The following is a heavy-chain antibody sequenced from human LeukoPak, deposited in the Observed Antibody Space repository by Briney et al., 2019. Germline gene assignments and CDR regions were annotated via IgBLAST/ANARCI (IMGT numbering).Heavy chain of an antibody. CDR2: IYYSGST. Sequence: SETLSLTCTVSGGSISSGGYYWSWIRQRPGKGLEWIGYIYYSGSTYYNPSLKSRVTISVDTSKNQFSLKLSSVTAADTAVYYCARWCLRPQYSGYDYSGVAAADYFDYWGQGTLVTVSS. J-gene: IGHJ4*02. V-gene: IGHV4-31*03. D-gene: IGHD5-12*01. CDR1: GGSISSGGYY. CDR3: ARWCLRPQYSGYDYSGVAAADYFDY.